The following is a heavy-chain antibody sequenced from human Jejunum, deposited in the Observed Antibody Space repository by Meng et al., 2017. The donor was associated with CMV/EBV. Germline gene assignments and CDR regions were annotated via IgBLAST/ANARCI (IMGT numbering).Heavy chain of an antibody. D-gene: IGHD6-19*01. Sequence: SRTSSSPHWGWIRQPPGKGLQWIGNIYDSGSAYYNPSLKSRVSISKDTSKNQFSLRLDSVTAADTAVYYCARVRVHSSGWRPFDYWGRGTLVTVSS. CDR1: SRTSSSPH. V-gene: IGHV4-39*07. CDR2: IYDSGSA. J-gene: IGHJ4*02. CDR3: ARVRVHSSGWRPFDY.